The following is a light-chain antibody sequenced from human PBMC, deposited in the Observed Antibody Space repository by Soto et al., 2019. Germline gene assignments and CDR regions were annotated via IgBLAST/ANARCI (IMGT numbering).Light chain of an antibody. CDR2: EAS. Sequence: DIQLTQFPPTLSASVGDRVIITCRTSQDINGWLAWYRQKPGKAPNLLIYEASTLHTGVPSRFSGGGSGTEFTLTISRLEPEDFAVYYCQQFSSYPLTFGGGTKVEIK. CDR1: QDINGW. CDR3: QQFSSYPLT. V-gene: IGKV1-5*03. J-gene: IGKJ4*01.